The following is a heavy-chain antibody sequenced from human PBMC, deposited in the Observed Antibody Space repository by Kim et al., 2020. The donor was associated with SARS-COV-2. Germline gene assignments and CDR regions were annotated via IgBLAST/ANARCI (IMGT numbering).Heavy chain of an antibody. CDR1: GGSISSYY. V-gene: IGHV4-59*01. J-gene: IGHJ4*02. CDR3: ARGVPGYSSSWYPIQFDY. D-gene: IGHD6-13*01. Sequence: SETLSLTCTVSGGSISSYYWSWIRQPPGKGLEWIGYIYYSGSTNYNPSLKSRVTISVDTSKNQFSLKLSSVTAADTAVYYCARGVPGYSSSWYPIQFDYWGQGTLVTVSS. CDR2: IYYSGST.